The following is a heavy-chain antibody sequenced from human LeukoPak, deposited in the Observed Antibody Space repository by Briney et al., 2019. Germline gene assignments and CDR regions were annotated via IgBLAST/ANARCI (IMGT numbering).Heavy chain of an antibody. V-gene: IGHV3-23*01. CDR2: ISGSGGST. Sequence: GGSLRLSCAASGFTFSSYAMSWVRQAPGKGLEWVSAISGSGGSTYYADSVKGRFTISRDNAKNALYLQMNSLRAEDTAIYYCAKVAVSYDNFLGYYHYYMDVWGKGTTVTVSS. CDR3: AKVAVSYDNFLGYYHYYMDV. J-gene: IGHJ6*03. D-gene: IGHD2/OR15-2a*01. CDR1: GFTFSSYA.